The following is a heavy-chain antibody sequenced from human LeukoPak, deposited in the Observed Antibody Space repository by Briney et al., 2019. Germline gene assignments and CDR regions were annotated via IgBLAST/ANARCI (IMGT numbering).Heavy chain of an antibody. CDR3: AKSVGVGSYFSGTDV. Sequence: GGSLRLSCAASGFTFSSYAMDWVRQAPGKGLEWVSVIGGGGVSAYYADSVKGRFTISRDNSKNTLYLQMNSLRAEDTAVYFCAKSVGVGSYFSGTDVWGQGTTVTVSS. V-gene: IGHV3-23*01. D-gene: IGHD1-26*01. CDR2: IGGGGVSA. J-gene: IGHJ6*02. CDR1: GFTFSSYA.